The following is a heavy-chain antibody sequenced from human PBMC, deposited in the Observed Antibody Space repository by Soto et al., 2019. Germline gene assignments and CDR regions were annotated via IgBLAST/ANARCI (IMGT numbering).Heavy chain of an antibody. D-gene: IGHD2-2*01. CDR1: GYTFTSYA. CDR3: AYGYCSSTSCYRGVYNWFDP. J-gene: IGHJ5*02. CDR2: INAGNGNT. V-gene: IGHV1-3*01. Sequence: QVQLVQSGAEVKKPGASVKVSCKASGYTFTSYAMHWERQAPGQRLEWMGWINAGNGNTKYSQKFQGRVTITRDTSASTAYMELSSLRSEDTAVYYCAYGYCSSTSCYRGVYNWFDPWGQGTLVTVSS.